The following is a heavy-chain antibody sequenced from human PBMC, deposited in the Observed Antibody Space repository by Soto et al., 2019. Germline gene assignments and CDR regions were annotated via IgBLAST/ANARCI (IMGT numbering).Heavy chain of an antibody. J-gene: IGHJ4*02. CDR3: AIGQWPLYYFDY. D-gene: IGHD6-19*01. CDR2: IYYSGST. V-gene: IGHV4-61*01. CDR1: GGSVSIGSYY. Sequence: PSETLSLTCTVSGGSVSIGSYYWSWIRQPPGKGLEWIGYIYYSGSTNYNPSLKSRVTISVDTSKNQFSLKLSSVTAADTAVYYCAIGQWPLYYFDYWGQGTLVTVSS.